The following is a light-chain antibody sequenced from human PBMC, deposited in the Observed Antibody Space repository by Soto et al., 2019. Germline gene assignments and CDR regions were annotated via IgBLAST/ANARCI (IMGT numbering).Light chain of an antibody. J-gene: IGLJ2*01. CDR2: GTS. CDR3: QSYDSSLSVHVV. CDR1: SSNIGAGYD. V-gene: IGLV1-40*01. Sequence: QSVLTQPPSVSGAPGQRVTISCTGSSSNIGAGYDVHWYQQLPGTAPKLLIYGTSNRPSGVPDRFSGSKSGTSASLAITGLQAEVEADYYCQSYDSSLSVHVVFGGGTKLTVL.